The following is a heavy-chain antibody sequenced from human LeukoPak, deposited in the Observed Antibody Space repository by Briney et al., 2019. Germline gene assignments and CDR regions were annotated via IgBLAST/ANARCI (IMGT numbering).Heavy chain of an antibody. CDR3: ATEASGDAFDI. V-gene: IGHV3-7*01. CDR2: IKQDGSAK. J-gene: IGHJ3*02. CDR1: GFTFGTYW. Sequence: GGSLRLSCAASGFTFGTYWVAWVRQAPGKGLEWVANIKQDGSAKYYVDSVKGRFTISRDNAKNSLYLQMNSLRAEDTAVYYCATEASGDAFDIWGQGTMVTVSS.